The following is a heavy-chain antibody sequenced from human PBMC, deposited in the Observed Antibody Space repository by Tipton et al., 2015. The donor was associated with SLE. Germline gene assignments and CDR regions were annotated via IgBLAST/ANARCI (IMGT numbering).Heavy chain of an antibody. D-gene: IGHD3-10*01. Sequence: QSGAEVKAPGASVKVSCKTSGYSFINYGISWVRQAPGQGLEWIGWIYSYTNKRNYAQKVQGRVTVTTDTSTSTAYMELRSLRSDDTAVYYCARDEDPFGEYFHHWGQGTLVTVSS. CDR1: GYSFINYG. CDR3: ARDEDPFGEYFHH. V-gene: IGHV1-18*01. J-gene: IGHJ1*01. CDR2: IYSYTNKR.